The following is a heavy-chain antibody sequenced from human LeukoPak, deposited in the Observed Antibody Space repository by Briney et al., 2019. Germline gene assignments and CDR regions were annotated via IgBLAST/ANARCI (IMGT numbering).Heavy chain of an antibody. V-gene: IGHV3-74*01. D-gene: IGHD3-22*01. J-gene: IGHJ4*02. CDR3: VRAPSQYYDGSGYYGYYGY. CDR1: RFIFSEYW. CDR2: INGRGTIT. Sequence: GGSLRLSCAASRFIFSEYWMHWVRQTPEKGLVWVSRINGRGTITGYADSVKGRFTISRNSAKNTLYLQMNTLRPDDTAMFYCVRAPSQYYDGSGYYGYYGYWGQGTMVTVSS.